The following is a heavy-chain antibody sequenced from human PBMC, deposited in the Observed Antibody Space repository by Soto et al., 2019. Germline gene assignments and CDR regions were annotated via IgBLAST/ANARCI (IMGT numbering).Heavy chain of an antibody. CDR3: EKYNIEVPAAPN. Sequence: GSLRLSCAASGFTFSSYAMSWVRQAPGKGLEWVSAISGSGGSTYYADSVKGRFTISRDNSKNTLYLQMNSLRAEDTAVYYREKYNIEVPAAPNWGQGTLVTVSS. CDR2: ISGSGGST. J-gene: IGHJ4*02. D-gene: IGHD2-2*01. CDR1: GFTFSSYA. V-gene: IGHV3-23*01.